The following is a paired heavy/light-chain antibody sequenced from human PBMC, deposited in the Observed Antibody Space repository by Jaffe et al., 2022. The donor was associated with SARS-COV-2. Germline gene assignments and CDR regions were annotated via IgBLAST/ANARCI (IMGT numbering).Light chain of an antibody. J-gene: IGLJ2*01. V-gene: IGLV6-57*02. CDR3: QSFDNNNQVV. Sequence: NFMLTQPHSVSGSPGKTVIISCTGSGDSIAGKYVQWYQQRPGSVPTTVIYENVQRPSGIPDRFSGSIDRSSNSASLTISGLQTEDESDYYCQSFDNNNQVVFGGGTKLTVL. CDR1: GDSIAGKY. CDR2: ENV.
Heavy chain of an antibody. J-gene: IGHJ4*02. V-gene: IGHV3-74*01. CDR2: ISGDGTTI. CDR3: ARVRPYCSIGNCHIDS. D-gene: IGHD2-2*01. Sequence: EVKLVESGGGLVQPGGSLKLSCAASGFTFGYYWMHWVRQSPGKGLEWVSRISGDGTTITYADSVKGRFTISRDNAKNTLFLQMNSLRVEDAAVYYCARVRPYCSIGNCHIDSWGQGTLVTVSS. CDR1: GFTFGYYW.